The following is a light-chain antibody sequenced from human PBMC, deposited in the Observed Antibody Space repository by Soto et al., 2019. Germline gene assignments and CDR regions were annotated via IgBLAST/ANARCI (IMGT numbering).Light chain of an antibody. CDR3: QQYDNLPFT. J-gene: IGKJ3*01. V-gene: IGKV1-33*01. Sequence: DIQMTQSPSSLSASVGDRVTITCQASQDIRNSLNWYQQKPGKAPNLLIYHASNLETGVPSRFSGSGSGTDFTFTISSLQPEDIATYYCQQYDNLPFTFGPGTNADIK. CDR2: HAS. CDR1: QDIRNS.